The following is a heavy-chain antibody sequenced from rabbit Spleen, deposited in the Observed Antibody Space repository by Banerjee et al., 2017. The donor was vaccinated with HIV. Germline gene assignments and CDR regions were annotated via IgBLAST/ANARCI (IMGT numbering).Heavy chain of an antibody. D-gene: IGHD3-1*01. CDR3: ARDGDDAGYDFNL. J-gene: IGHJ4*01. CDR2: IGVGSGST. Sequence: QEQLEESGGGLVKPGGTLTLTCTVSGFSFSSGYWMCWVRQSPGKGLEWIACIGVGSGSTYYASWAKGRFTISKTSSTTVTLQMNSLTAADTATYFCARDGDDAGYDFNLWGPGTLVTVS. CDR1: GFSFSSGYW. V-gene: IGHV1S45*01.